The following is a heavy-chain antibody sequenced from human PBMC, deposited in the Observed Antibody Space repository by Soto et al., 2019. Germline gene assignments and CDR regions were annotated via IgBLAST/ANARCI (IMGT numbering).Heavy chain of an antibody. CDR2: ISSSSSYI. CDR1: GFTFSSYS. J-gene: IGHJ4*02. D-gene: IGHD6-6*01. CDR3: EGGPHIAAPPGDY. V-gene: IGHV3-21*01. Sequence: GGSLRLSCAASGFTFSSYSMNWVRQAPGKGLEWVSSISSSSSYIYYADSVKGRFTISRDNAKNSLYLQMNSLRAADTAVYYCEGGPHIAAPPGDYWGQGTLVTVSS.